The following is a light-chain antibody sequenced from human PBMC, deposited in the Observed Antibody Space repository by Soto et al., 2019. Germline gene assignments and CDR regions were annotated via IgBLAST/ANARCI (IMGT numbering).Light chain of an antibody. Sequence: EIVMTQSPATLSVSPGERATLSCRASQSVSSNLAWYQQKPGQAPRLLIYGASTRATGIPARFSGGGSGTEFTLTISGLQSEDFAVYYCQQYNNWPPYTFGQGIKLEIK. CDR1: QSVSSN. J-gene: IGKJ2*01. CDR2: GAS. CDR3: QQYNNWPPYT. V-gene: IGKV3-15*01.